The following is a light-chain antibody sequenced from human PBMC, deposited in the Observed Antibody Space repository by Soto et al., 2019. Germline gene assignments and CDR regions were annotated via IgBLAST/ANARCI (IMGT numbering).Light chain of an antibody. Sequence: DIQMTQSPTSLSASVGDRVTITCRASQDIRNFVAWYQQKPGKAPKLLTYAASTLHSGVPSRFSGSGSGTDFTLTINILQAEDVATYSCKKYSSFPVFGPGTKVELK. J-gene: IGKJ3*01. CDR2: AAS. V-gene: IGKV1-27*01. CDR3: KKYSSFPV. CDR1: QDIRNF.